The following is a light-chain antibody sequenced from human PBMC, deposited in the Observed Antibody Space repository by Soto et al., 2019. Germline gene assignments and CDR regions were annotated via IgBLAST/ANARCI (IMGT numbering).Light chain of an antibody. J-gene: IGLJ1*01. V-gene: IGLV2-14*03. CDR1: SSDVGDYNH. Sequence: QLVLTQPASVSGSPGQSITISCTGTSSDVGDYNHVSWYQHHPGKAPKVMIYDVSRRPSGVSNRYSGSKSGNTASLTISGLLPEDEADYFCSSNTGTSTSYVFGSGTKLTVL. CDR3: SSNTGTSTSYV. CDR2: DVS.